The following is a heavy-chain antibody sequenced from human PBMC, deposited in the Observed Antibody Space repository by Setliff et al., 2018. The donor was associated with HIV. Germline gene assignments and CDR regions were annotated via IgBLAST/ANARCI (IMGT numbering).Heavy chain of an antibody. CDR1: GGSISETY. Sequence: SETLSLTCSVSGGSISETYWSWIRQSPGKGLEWIGYVYYRGSTNYNPALRSRVTFSIDASKNQVSLNLKSVTPADTAVYYCVREAYYDASTGYNSYVSDVWGQGTMVTVSS. D-gene: IGHD3-9*01. J-gene: IGHJ3*01. V-gene: IGHV4-59*01. CDR3: VREAYYDASTGYNSYVSDV. CDR2: VYYRGST.